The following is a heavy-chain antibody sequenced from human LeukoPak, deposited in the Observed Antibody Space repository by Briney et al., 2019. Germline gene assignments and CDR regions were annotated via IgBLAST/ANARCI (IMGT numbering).Heavy chain of an antibody. CDR1: GYSFTSYC. D-gene: IGHD3-10*01. Sequence: GESLKISCKGSGYSFTSYCIGWVRQMPGKGLEWMGIIYPGDSDTRSRSSFQGQVTISADKSISTAYLQWSSLKASDTAMYYCATNTVVRGVTPILFDYWGQGTLVTVSS. J-gene: IGHJ4*02. CDR2: IYPGDSDT. CDR3: ATNTVVRGVTPILFDY. V-gene: IGHV5-51*01.